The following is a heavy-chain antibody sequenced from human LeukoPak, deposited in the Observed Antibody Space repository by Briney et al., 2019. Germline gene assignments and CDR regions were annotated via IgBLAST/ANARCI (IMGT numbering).Heavy chain of an antibody. CDR1: GFTFGNFG. J-gene: IGHJ2*01. CDR3: AREFLSSGTGYFDL. CDR2: ITRSTTWS. V-gene: IGHV3-23*05. Sequence: GGSLRLSCEASGFTFGNFGMTWVRQAPGKGLQWVSGITRSTTWSYYASSVKGRFTVSSDNSPNTLHMQMNSLRADDTAVYYCAREFLSSGTGYFDLWGRGTLVTVSS. D-gene: IGHD3-10*02.